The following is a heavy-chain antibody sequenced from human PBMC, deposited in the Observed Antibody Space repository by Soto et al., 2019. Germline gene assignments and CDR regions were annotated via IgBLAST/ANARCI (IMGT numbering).Heavy chain of an antibody. CDR3: ADLTWGGYYLP. D-gene: IGHD3-22*01. CDR1: GFTFSYHH. J-gene: IGHJ5*02. V-gene: IGHV3-72*01. Sequence: EVQLVESGGGLVQPGGSLRLSCAASGFTFSYHHMDWVRQAPGKGLEWVGLIRNTVRSYTTEYAASVKGRFTISRDDSKNSLYLQMNSLRIEDTAVYYCADLTWGGYYLPWGQGTLVTVSS. CDR2: IRNTVRSYTT.